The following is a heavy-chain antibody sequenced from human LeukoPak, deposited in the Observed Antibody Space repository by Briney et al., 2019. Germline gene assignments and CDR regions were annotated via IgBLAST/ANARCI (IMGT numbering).Heavy chain of an antibody. Sequence: GRSLRLSCAASGFTFSSYAMSWVRQAPGKGLEWVSAISGSGGSTYYADSVKVRFTISRDNSKNTLYLQMNSLRAEDTAVYYCAKDQSWFGEPSGAFDIWGQGTMVTVSS. CDR3: AKDQSWFGEPSGAFDI. J-gene: IGHJ3*02. V-gene: IGHV3-23*01. CDR2: ISGSGGST. CDR1: GFTFSSYA. D-gene: IGHD3-10*01.